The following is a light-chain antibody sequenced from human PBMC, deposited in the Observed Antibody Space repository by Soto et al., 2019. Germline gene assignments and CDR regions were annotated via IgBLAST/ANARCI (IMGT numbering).Light chain of an antibody. V-gene: IGKV1-33*01. CDR1: QDITNF. CDR2: DAS. J-gene: IGKJ5*01. Sequence: DIQMTQSPSSLSASVGDRVTITCQASQDITNFLNWYQQKPGKAPKLLIYDASNLETGVPSRFSGSGSGTGFTFTISSLQPEDIATYYCQQYEDVPITFGQGTRLEIK. CDR3: QQYEDVPIT.